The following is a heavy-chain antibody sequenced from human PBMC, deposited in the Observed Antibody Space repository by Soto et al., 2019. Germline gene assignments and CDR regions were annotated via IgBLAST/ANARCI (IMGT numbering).Heavy chain of an antibody. V-gene: IGHV4-31*03. D-gene: IGHD6-13*01. CDR3: ARGAAADTAVGY. Sequence: PSETLSLTCTVSGGSISSGGYYWSWIRQHPGKGLEWIGYIYYSGSTYYNPSLKSRVTISVDTSKNQFSLKLSSVTAADTAVYYCARGAAADTAVGYWGQGTLVTVAS. J-gene: IGHJ4*02. CDR1: GGSISSGGYY. CDR2: IYYSGST.